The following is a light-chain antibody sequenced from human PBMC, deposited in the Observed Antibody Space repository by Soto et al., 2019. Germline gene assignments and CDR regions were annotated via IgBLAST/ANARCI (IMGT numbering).Light chain of an antibody. V-gene: IGLV2-8*01. CDR2: DVN. Sequence: QSALTQPPSASGSPGQSVTISCTGTSSDVGAYNYVSWYQQHPGKAPKLMIYDVNMRPSGVPDRFSGSKSGNTASLTVSGLQGEDEADYYCSSHAGTNMAFGGGTKVTVL. CDR3: SSHAGTNMA. CDR1: SSDVGAYNY. J-gene: IGLJ2*01.